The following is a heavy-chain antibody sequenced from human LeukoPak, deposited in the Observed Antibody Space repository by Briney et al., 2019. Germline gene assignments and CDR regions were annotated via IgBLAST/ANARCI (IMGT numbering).Heavy chain of an antibody. CDR2: IQFDGSNE. V-gene: IGHV3-30*02. CDR1: GFTFSTYD. Sequence: GGSLRLSCAASGFTFSTYDIHWVRQAPGKGLEWVAFIQFDGSNEYYADSVKGRFTISRDNSKNTLYLQMNSLRVEDTAVYYCAKGRTLVGGSTRSYDYWGQGTLVTVSS. J-gene: IGHJ4*02. CDR3: AKGRTLVGGSTRSYDY. D-gene: IGHD1-26*01.